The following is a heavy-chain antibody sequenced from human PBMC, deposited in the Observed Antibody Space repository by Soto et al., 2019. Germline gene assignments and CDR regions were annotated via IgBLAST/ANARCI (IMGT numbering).Heavy chain of an antibody. CDR1: GVSISSYY. V-gene: IGHV4-59*08. J-gene: IGHJ4*02. CDR2: IYYSGST. CDR3: ARLSSGGIDY. D-gene: IGHD6-25*01. Sequence: QVQLQESGPGLVKPSETLSLTCTVSGVSISSYYWSWIRQPPGKGLEWIGYIYYSGSTNYHPSLKSRVTISVDRTKNQFSLKLTSVTAADTAVYYCARLSSGGIDYWGQGTLVTVSS.